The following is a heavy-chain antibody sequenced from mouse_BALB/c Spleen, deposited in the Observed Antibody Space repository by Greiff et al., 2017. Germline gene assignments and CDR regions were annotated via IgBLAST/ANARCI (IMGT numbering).Heavy chain of an antibody. V-gene: IGHV1-5*01. J-gene: IGHJ3*01. CDR3: TRDEDYDPAWFAY. D-gene: IGHD2-4*01. CDR2: IYPGNSDT. CDR1: GYTFTSYW. Sequence: EVQLVESGTVLARPGASVKMSCKASGYTFTSYWMHWVKQRPGQGLEWIGAIYPGNSDTSYNQKFKGKAKLTAVTSTSTAYMELSSLTNEDSAVYYCTRDEDYDPAWFAYWGQGTLVTVSA.